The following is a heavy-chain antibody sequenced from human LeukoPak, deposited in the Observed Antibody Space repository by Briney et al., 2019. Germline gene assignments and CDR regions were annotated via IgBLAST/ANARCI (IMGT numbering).Heavy chain of an antibody. Sequence: SETLPLTCAVSGASMNTHYWSWIRQPPGKGLEWIGYMLDTVTTKDNPSLKSRFTLSADTSKNQFSLRLTSVTAADTAVHYCATIKRGNIFGYFDFWGQGIPVTVSS. D-gene: IGHD5-18*01. J-gene: IGHJ4*02. V-gene: IGHV4-59*11. CDR1: GASMNTHY. CDR2: MLDTVTT. CDR3: ATIKRGNIFGYFDF.